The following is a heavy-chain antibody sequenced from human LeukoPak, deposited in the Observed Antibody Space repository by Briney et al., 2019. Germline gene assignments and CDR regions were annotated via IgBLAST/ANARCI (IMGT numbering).Heavy chain of an antibody. D-gene: IGHD6-13*01. J-gene: IGHJ4*02. Sequence: SETLSLTCTVSGGSISSSSYYRGWIRQPPGKGLEWIGSIYYSGSTYYNPSLKSRVTISVDTSKNQFSLKLSSVTAADTAVYYCARIRDSSSWYFDYWGQGTLVTVSS. CDR2: IYYSGST. CDR3: ARIRDSSSWYFDY. V-gene: IGHV4-39*07. CDR1: GGSISSSSYY.